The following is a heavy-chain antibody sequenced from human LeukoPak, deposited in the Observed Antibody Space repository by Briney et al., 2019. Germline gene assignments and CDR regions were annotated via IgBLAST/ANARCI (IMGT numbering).Heavy chain of an antibody. D-gene: IGHD1-26*01. J-gene: IGHJ3*02. Sequence: ASVKVSCKASGYTFTGYYMHWVRQAPGQGLEWMGWINPNSGGTNYAQKFQGRVTMTRDTSISTAYMELSRLRSDDTAVYYCARTYSGSYVYAFDIWGQGTMVTVSS. CDR2: INPNSGGT. CDR1: GYTFTGYY. V-gene: IGHV1-2*02. CDR3: ARTYSGSYVYAFDI.